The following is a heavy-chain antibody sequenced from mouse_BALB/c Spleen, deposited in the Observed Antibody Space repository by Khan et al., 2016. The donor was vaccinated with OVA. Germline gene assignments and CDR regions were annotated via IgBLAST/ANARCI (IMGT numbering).Heavy chain of an antibody. CDR2: IYPGNVNT. J-gene: IGHJ4*01. CDR1: GYTFTSYY. Sequence: QVQLKESGPELVKPGASVRISCKASGYTFTSYYIHWVKQRPGQGLEWIGWIYPGNVNTDYNEKFKGKGTLTADKSSSTAYMQLSSLTSEDSAVYFCARWGGNYPSYAMDYWGQGTSVTVSS. V-gene: IGHV1S56*01. CDR3: ARWGGNYPSYAMDY. D-gene: IGHD2-1*01.